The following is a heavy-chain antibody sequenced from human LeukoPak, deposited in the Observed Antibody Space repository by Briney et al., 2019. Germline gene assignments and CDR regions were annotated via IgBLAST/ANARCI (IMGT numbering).Heavy chain of an antibody. CDR1: GGSISSSSYY. J-gene: IGHJ3*02. Sequence: SETLSLTCTVSGGSISSSSYYWGWIRQPPGKGLEWIGSIYYSGSTYYNPSLKSRVTISVDTSKNQFSLKLSSVTAADTAVYYCARPRYCSSTSCYGRSAFDIWGQGTMVTVSS. V-gene: IGHV4-39*07. D-gene: IGHD2-2*01. CDR2: IYYSGST. CDR3: ARPRYCSSTSCYGRSAFDI.